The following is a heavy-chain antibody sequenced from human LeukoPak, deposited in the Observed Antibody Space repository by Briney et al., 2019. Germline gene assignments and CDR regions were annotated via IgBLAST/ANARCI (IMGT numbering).Heavy chain of an antibody. D-gene: IGHD3-10*01. J-gene: IGHJ4*02. Sequence: GGSLRLSCAGSGFTFSSYGMHWVRQAPGKGLEWVAVISYDGSNKYYADSVKGRFTISRDNSKNTLYLQMNSLRAEDTAVYYCAKVFYGSGSYYGFDYWGQGTLVTVSS. CDR2: ISYDGSNK. CDR1: GFTFSSYG. CDR3: AKVFYGSGSYYGFDY. V-gene: IGHV3-30*18.